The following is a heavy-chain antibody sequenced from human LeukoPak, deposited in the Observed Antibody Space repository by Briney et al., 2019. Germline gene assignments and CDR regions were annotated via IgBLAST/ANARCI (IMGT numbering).Heavy chain of an antibody. CDR2: VRYHGGST. Sequence: GGSLRLSCAASGVTFSSYGMQWVGQAPGQGLEWGAFVRYHGGSTYYADSAKGRVTISRDNSKNTLYLQMNSLRAEDTAGYYCAKDQWLFGECNAIDVSGQGTVGTVS. CDR3: AKDQWLFGECNAIDV. CDR1: GVTFSSYG. V-gene: IGHV3-30*02. D-gene: IGHD3-10*02. J-gene: IGHJ3*01.